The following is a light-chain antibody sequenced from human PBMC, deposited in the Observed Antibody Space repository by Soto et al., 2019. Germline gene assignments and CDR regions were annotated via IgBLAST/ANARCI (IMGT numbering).Light chain of an antibody. CDR3: SSYTRSSTLYV. V-gene: IGLV2-14*01. Sequence: QSVLTQPASGSGSPGQSLTISCTGTSSDVGGYNYVSWYQQHPGKAPKLMIYDVSNRPSGVSNRFSGSKSGNTASLTISGLQAEDAADYYCSSYTRSSTLYVFGTGTKVTV. J-gene: IGLJ1*01. CDR1: SSDVGGYNY. CDR2: DVS.